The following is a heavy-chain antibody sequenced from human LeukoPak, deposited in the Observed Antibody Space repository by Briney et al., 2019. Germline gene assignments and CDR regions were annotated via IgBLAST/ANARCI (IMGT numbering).Heavy chain of an antibody. CDR3: ARDGPPFDY. V-gene: IGHV3-48*04. Sequence: GGSLRLSCAASGFTFSSYSMNWVRQAPGKGLEWVSYISSSSSTIYYAVSVKGRFTISRDNAKNSLYLQMNSLRAEDTAVYYCARDGPPFDYWGQGTLVTVSS. CDR1: GFTFSSYS. J-gene: IGHJ4*02. CDR2: ISSSSSTI.